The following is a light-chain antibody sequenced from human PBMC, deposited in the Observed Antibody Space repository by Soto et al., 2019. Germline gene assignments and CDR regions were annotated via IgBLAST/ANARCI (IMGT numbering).Light chain of an antibody. V-gene: IGLV2-8*01. CDR3: SSNAGSNDLRV. CDR1: SSDLGGYNY. Sequence: QSALTQPPSASGSPGQSVTISCTGTSSDLGGYNYVSWYQQHPGKAPKLMIYEGSKRPSGVPDRFSCSKSGNTASLPVSGRQTEDEADYYCSSNAGSNDLRVFGGGTKLTVL. CDR2: EGS. J-gene: IGLJ3*02.